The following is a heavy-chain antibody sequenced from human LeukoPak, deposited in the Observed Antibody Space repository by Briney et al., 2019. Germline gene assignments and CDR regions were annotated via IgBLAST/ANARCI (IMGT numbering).Heavy chain of an antibody. CDR2: IRSKTYRGTR. D-gene: IGHD2-2*02. Sequence: PGGSLRLSRRGSGFMFGDYAISWVRQAPGKGLEWVGFIRSKTYRGTRDYAASVKGRFTISRDDSKSIAYLQMNSLKTEDTAVYYCTRDGLPLYNYYMDVWGTGTTVTVSS. CDR3: TRDGLPLYNYYMDV. CDR1: GFMFGDYA. J-gene: IGHJ6*03. V-gene: IGHV3-49*04.